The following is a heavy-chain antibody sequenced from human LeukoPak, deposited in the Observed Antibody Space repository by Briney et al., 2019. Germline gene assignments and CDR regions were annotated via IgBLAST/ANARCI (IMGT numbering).Heavy chain of an antibody. Sequence: SETLSLTCTVSGDSVSSSYWSWIRQPPGKALEWIGYIYYTGTTNYNPSLKSRVTMSIDTSKNQFSLNLNSVTAADTAVYYCARGFYDSSGYSNCFDPWGQGTLVTVSS. D-gene: IGHD3-22*01. CDR2: IYYTGTT. J-gene: IGHJ5*02. V-gene: IGHV4-59*02. CDR1: GDSVSSSY. CDR3: ARGFYDSSGYSNCFDP.